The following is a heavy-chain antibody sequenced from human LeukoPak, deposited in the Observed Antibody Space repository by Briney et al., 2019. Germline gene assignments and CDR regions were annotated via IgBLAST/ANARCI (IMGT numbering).Heavy chain of an antibody. J-gene: IGHJ4*02. CDR2: IYYSGST. D-gene: IGHD5-18*01. V-gene: IGHV4-34*01. Sequence: PSETLSLTCAVYGGSFSGYYWSWIRQPPGKGLEWIGSIYYSGSTYYNPSLKSRVTISVDTSKNQFSLKLSSVTAADTAVYYCARHLDTAMVFDYWGQGTLVTVSS. CDR3: ARHLDTAMVFDY. CDR1: GGSFSGYY.